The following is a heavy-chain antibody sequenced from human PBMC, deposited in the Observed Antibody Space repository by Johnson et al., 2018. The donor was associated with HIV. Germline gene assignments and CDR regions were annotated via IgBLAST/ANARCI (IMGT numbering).Heavy chain of an antibody. D-gene: IGHD4-17*01. J-gene: IGHJ3*02. Sequence: VQLVESGGGLVKPGGSLRLSCAASGFTFSNAWMSWVRQAPGKGLEWVGRIKSKTDGGTTDYAAPVKGRFTIPRDNSKNTLYLQMNSLRAEDTALYYCAILAGLDYGDSLDAFDIWGQGTMVTVSS. CDR2: IKSKTDGGTT. V-gene: IGHV3-15*01. CDR1: GFTFSNAW. CDR3: AILAGLDYGDSLDAFDI.